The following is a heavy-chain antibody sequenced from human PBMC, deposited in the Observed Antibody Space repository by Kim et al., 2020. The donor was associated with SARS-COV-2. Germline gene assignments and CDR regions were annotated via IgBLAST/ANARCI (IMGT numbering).Heavy chain of an antibody. CDR2: ISASGATT. Sequence: GGSLRLSCEASGFTFSTYAMGWVRQAPGKGLEWVSSISASGATTYFADSVKGRFTFSRDDSKNTLYLQMNSLRADDTAVYYCAKFLERGPFFSFDHSGQG. J-gene: IGHJ4*02. D-gene: IGHD3-3*01. CDR1: GFTFSTYA. CDR3: AKFLERGPFFSFDH. V-gene: IGHV3-23*01.